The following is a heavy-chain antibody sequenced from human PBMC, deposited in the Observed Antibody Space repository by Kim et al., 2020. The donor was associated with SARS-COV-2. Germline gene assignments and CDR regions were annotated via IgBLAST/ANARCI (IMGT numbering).Heavy chain of an antibody. CDR1: GFTFSSYS. Sequence: GGSLRLSCAASGFTFSSYSMNWVRQAPGKGLEWVSSISSSSSYIYYADSVKGRFTISRDNAKNSLYLQMNSLRAEDTAVYYCARAAVAGTIYFDYWGQGTLVTVSS. J-gene: IGHJ4*02. CDR2: ISSSSSYI. D-gene: IGHD6-19*01. CDR3: ARAAVAGTIYFDY. V-gene: IGHV3-21*01.